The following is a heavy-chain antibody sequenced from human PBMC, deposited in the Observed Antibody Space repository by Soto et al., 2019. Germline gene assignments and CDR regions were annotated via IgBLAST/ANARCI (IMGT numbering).Heavy chain of an antibody. V-gene: IGHV3-74*01. Sequence: EVQLMESGGGLVQPGGSLRLSCAASGFTFSSYWMHWVRQAPGKGLVWVSRINSDGSSTTYADSVKGRFTVSRDNAKNTLYLQMNSLRAEDTAVYYCVRGEGGWETYWGQGTLVTVSS. CDR3: VRGEGGWETY. D-gene: IGHD6-19*01. CDR2: INSDGSST. CDR1: GFTFSSYW. J-gene: IGHJ4*02.